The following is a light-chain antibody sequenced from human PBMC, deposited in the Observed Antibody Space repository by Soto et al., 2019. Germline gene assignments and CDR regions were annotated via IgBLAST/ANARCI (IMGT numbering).Light chain of an antibody. Sequence: QPVLTQSPSASASLGASVKLTCTLSSGHSDYVIAWHQQQPEKGPRYLMKLDSDGKHIRGDGIPDRFSGSSSGAERYLTISSLQSEDEADYYCSSYTSSSPYVFGTGTKLTVL. CDR1: SGHSDYV. CDR3: SSYTSSSPYV. J-gene: IGLJ1*01. V-gene: IGLV4-69*01. CDR2: LDSDGKH.